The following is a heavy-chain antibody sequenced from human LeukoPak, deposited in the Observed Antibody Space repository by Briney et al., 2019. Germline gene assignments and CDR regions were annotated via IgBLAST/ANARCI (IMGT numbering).Heavy chain of an antibody. CDR1: GGSVPNFY. CDR3: ARGGYEPHDY. Sequence: PSETLSLTCTVSGGSVPNFYWNWIRQSLGKRLEWIGYIYNSGSINYNPSLKSRVAISEDTSKNQFSLKLSSVTAADTAVYYCARGGYEPHDYWGQGTLVTVSS. CDR2: IYNSGSI. V-gene: IGHV4-4*09. D-gene: IGHD5-12*01. J-gene: IGHJ4*02.